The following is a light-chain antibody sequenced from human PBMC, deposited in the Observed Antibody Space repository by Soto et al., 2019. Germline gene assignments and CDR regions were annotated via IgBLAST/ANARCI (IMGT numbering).Light chain of an antibody. V-gene: IGKV1-39*01. Sequence: DIQMTQSPSSLSASVGDRVTITCRASQNICSYLNWYQKKPGKAPNLLIYAAANLPAGVPTRFSGSGSGTDFTLSISSLQREDFATYYWQHSYSAPLTFGQGTKVDIK. CDR1: QNICSY. J-gene: IGKJ1*01. CDR3: QHSYSAPLT. CDR2: AAA.